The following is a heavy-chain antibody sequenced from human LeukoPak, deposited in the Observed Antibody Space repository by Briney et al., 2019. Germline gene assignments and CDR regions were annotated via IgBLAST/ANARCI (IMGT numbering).Heavy chain of an antibody. Sequence: GASVKVSCKASGYTFTSYDIHWVRQAPGKGLEWMGGFDPEDGETIYAQKFQGRVTMTEDTSTDTAYMELSSLRSEDTAVYYCATDRRIAASRAGDYYYYYMDVWGKGTTVTVSS. J-gene: IGHJ6*03. CDR2: FDPEDGET. V-gene: IGHV1-24*01. D-gene: IGHD6-6*01. CDR3: ATDRRIAASRAGDYYYYYMDV. CDR1: GYTFTSYD.